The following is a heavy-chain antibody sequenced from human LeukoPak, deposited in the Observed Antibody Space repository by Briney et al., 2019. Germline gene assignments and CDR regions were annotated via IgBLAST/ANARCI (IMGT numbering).Heavy chain of an antibody. CDR2: IRYDGSNK. CDR1: GFTFTNAW. V-gene: IGHV3-30*02. CDR3: AGYPNYYGSGSFHYFDY. D-gene: IGHD3-10*01. Sequence: PGGSLRLSCEASGFTFTNAWMNWVRQAPGKGPEWVAFIRYDGSNKYYADSVKGRFTISRDNSKNTLYLQMNSLRAEDTAVYYCAGYPNYYGSGSFHYFDYWGQGTLVTVSS. J-gene: IGHJ4*02.